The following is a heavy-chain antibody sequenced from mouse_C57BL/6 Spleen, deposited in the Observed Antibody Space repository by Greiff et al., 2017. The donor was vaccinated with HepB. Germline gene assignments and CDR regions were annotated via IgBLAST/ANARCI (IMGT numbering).Heavy chain of an antibody. CDR1: GYSFTGYY. CDR3: ARGAAQALLGFDY. J-gene: IGHJ2*01. Sequence: EVQLQQSGPELVKPGASVKISCKASGYSFTGYYMNWVKQSPEKSLEWIGEINPSTGGTTYNQKFKAKATLTVDKSSSTAYMQLKSLTSEDSAVYYCARGAAQALLGFDYWGHGTTLTVAS. V-gene: IGHV1-42*01. D-gene: IGHD3-2*02. CDR2: INPSTGGT.